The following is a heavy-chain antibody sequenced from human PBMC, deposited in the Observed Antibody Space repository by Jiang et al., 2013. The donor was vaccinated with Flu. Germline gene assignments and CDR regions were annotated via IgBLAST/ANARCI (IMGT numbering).Heavy chain of an antibody. CDR2: LSGSGENT. CDR1: GFTFKNYA. D-gene: IGHD6-13*01. Sequence: QLVESGGGLVQPGGSLRLSCEASGFTFKNYAMSWVRQAPGKGLEWVSALSGSGENTYYADAVKGRFTVSRDNSKNRLYLQMNSLRPEDTAVYYCAKEGSSWYRGNYYYYYMDVRGKGTTVTVSS. CDR3: AKEGSSWYRGNYYYYYMDV. J-gene: IGHJ6*03. V-gene: IGHV3-23*04.